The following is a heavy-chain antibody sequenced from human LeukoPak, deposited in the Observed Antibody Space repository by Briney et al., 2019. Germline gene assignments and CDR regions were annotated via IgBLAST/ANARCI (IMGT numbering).Heavy chain of an antibody. Sequence: SETLSLTCAASGGSISSGGYSWSWIRQPPGKGLEWIGYIYYSGSTYYNPSLKSRVTISVDTSKNQFSLKLSSVTAADTAVYYCASQTIAVAGTTPSFDYWGQGTLVTVSS. D-gene: IGHD6-19*01. V-gene: IGHV4-30-4*07. CDR3: ASQTIAVAGTTPSFDY. CDR2: IYYSGST. CDR1: GGSISSGGYS. J-gene: IGHJ4*02.